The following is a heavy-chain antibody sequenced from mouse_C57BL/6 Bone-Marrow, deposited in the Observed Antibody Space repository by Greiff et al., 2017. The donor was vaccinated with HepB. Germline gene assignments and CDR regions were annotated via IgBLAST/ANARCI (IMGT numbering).Heavy chain of an antibody. CDR1: GFSLSTFGMG. CDR2: IWWDDDK. D-gene: IGHD2-4*01. Sequence: QVTLKVCGPGILQPSQTLSLTCSFSGFSLSTFGMGVGWIRQPSGKGLEWLAHIWWDDDKYYNPALKSRLTISKDTSKNQVFLKIANVDTADTATYYCARGIYYDYDGTDYYAMDYWGQGTSVTVSS. CDR3: ARGIYYDYDGTDYYAMDY. J-gene: IGHJ4*01. V-gene: IGHV8-8*01.